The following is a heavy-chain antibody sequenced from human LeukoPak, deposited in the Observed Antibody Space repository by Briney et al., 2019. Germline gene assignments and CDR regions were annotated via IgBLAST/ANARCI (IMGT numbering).Heavy chain of an antibody. CDR2: INSGGSST. V-gene: IGHV3-74*01. CDR1: GFIFSTYW. Sequence: PGGSLRLSCEASGFIFSTYWMHWVRQVPGKGLEWVSRINSGGSSTNYADSVKGRFTISRDNAKNTLFLQMNSLRDEDTAVYYCARGPLTTWDYYYYYMDVWGKGTTVTVSS. D-gene: IGHD4-17*01. CDR3: ARGPLTTWDYYYYYMDV. J-gene: IGHJ6*03.